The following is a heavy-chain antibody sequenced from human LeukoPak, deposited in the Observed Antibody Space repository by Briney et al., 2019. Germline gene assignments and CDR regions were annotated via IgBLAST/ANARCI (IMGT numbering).Heavy chain of an antibody. Sequence: SETLSLTCTVSGGSISSYYWSWIRQPPGKGLEWIGEINHSGSTNYNPSLKSRVTISVDTSKNQFSLKLSSVTAADTAVYYCARGLRRKGLDVWGQGTTVTVSS. J-gene: IGHJ6*02. CDR2: INHSGST. CDR1: GGSISSYY. CDR3: ARGLRRKGLDV. V-gene: IGHV4-34*01.